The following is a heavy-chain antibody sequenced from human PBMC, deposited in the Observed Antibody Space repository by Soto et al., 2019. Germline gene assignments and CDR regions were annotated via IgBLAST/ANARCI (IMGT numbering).Heavy chain of an antibody. Sequence: LQMQRLTYSVSGGSSIDYYCSWIRQPPGKGLEWIGYIYYSGSTNYNPSLKSRLTISVDTSKNQFSLKLSSVTAADTAVYYCARLGYYYYYGVDVWGQGTTVTVYS. CDR3: ARLGYYYYYGVDV. J-gene: IGHJ6*02. CDR2: IYYSGST. CDR1: GGSSIDYY. V-gene: IGHV4-59*01.